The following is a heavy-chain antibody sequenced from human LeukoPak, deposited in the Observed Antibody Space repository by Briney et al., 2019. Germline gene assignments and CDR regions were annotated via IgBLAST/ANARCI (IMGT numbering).Heavy chain of an antibody. V-gene: IGHV4-31*11. D-gene: IGHD5-12*01. CDR3: ARGGGYDDNWFDP. CDR2: AYYSGST. CDR1: GGTINGGAYY. Sequence: SQTLSLTCAVSGGTINGGAYYWTWIRQLPGKGLEWIGYAYYSGSTNYNPSLKSRVTISVDTSKNQFSLKLSSVTAADTAVYYCARGGGYDDNWFDPWGQGTLVTVSS. J-gene: IGHJ5*02.